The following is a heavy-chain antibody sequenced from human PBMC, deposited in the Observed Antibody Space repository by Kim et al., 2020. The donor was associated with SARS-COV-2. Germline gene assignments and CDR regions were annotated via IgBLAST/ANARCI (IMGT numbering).Heavy chain of an antibody. Sequence: SVKVSCKASGGTFSSYAISWVRQAPGQGLEWMGGIIPIFGTANYAQKFQGRVTITADESTSTAYMELSSLRSEDTAVYYCAMAEGDFYYYYGMDVWGQGTTVTVSS. CDR2: IIPIFGTA. CDR3: AMAEGDFYYYYGMDV. CDR1: GGTFSSYA. V-gene: IGHV1-69*13. J-gene: IGHJ6*02. D-gene: IGHD3-16*01.